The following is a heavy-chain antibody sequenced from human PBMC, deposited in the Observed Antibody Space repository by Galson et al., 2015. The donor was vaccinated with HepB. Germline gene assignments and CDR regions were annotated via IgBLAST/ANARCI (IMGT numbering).Heavy chain of an antibody. Sequence: SLRLSCAASGFLFTTSGMHWVRQAPGKGLEWVAFIRSDGTTKYYADSVKGRFTISRDNSKNTLYLQMNSLRSEDTAVYYCSLTLGLYEGVYGSGGPLNFDFWGQGALVTVSS. V-gene: IGHV3-30*02. CDR1: GFLFTTSG. D-gene: IGHD3-10*01. CDR3: SLTLGLYEGVYGSGGPLNFDF. J-gene: IGHJ4*02. CDR2: IRSDGTTK.